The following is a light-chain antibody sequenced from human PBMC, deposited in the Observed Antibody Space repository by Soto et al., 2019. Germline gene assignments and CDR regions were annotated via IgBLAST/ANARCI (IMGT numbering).Light chain of an antibody. CDR1: SSKIGAGFD. CDR2: HNT. V-gene: IGLV1-40*03. Sequence: SLVTQPPPMSRAPGQTVTLSCPGSSSKIGAGFDVHWYQLVPGGAPRLLIYHNTNRPSGVPDRFSGSKSGASASLAITGLQAEDEADYYCQSYESDLTESYVFGTGTKVTVL. J-gene: IGLJ1*01. CDR3: QSYESDLTESYV.